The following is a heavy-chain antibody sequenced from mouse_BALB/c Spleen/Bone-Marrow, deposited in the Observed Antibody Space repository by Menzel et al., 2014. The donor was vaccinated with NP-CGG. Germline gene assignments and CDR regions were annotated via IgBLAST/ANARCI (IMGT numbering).Heavy chain of an antibody. J-gene: IGHJ4*01. D-gene: IGHD2-4*01. Sequence: QVQLKESGPELVRPGASVMISCKASGYTFTSFYIYWVRQRPGQGLEWIGWIYPGDFNTKYNEKFKGKATLTADKSSSTASMQLSSLTSEDSAVYFCARKSQRAYDSMNYWGQGTSVTVSS. CDR2: IYPGDFNT. CDR3: ARKSQRAYDSMNY. V-gene: IGHV1S56*01. CDR1: GYTFTSFY.